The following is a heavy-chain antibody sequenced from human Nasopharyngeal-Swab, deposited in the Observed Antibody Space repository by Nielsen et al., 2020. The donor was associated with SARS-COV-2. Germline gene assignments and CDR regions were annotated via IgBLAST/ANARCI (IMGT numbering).Heavy chain of an antibody. J-gene: IGHJ3*02. D-gene: IGHD3-10*01. V-gene: IGHV3-21*01. CDR1: GFTFNFYS. CDR2: ICGSGRKI. Sequence: GESLKISCAASGFTFNFYSMNWVRQSPGKGLEWVALICGSGRKIYYADAVKGRFTVSRDNAQNSLVLQMNNLRAEDTAVYYCAKDRRGSVSELGLPEAFDIWGQGTLVTVSS. CDR3: AKDRRGSVSELGLPEAFDI.